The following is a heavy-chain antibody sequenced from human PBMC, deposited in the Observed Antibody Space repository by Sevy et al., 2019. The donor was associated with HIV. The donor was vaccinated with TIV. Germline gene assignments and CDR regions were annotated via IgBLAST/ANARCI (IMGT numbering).Heavy chain of an antibody. CDR2: IKQDGSEK. Sequence: GGSLRLSCAASGFTFSSYWMSWVRQAPGKGLEWVANIKQDGSEKYYVNSVKGRFTISRDNAKNSLYLQMNSLRAEDTAVYYCVRVGSSSWYGGYYYYGMDVWGQGTTVTVSS. V-gene: IGHV3-7*01. D-gene: IGHD6-13*01. J-gene: IGHJ6*02. CDR3: VRVGSSSWYGGYYYYGMDV. CDR1: GFTFSSYW.